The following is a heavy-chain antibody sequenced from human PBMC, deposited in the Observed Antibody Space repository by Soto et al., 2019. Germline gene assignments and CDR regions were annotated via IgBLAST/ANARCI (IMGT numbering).Heavy chain of an antibody. CDR2: IHYSGNA. D-gene: IGHD6-19*01. CDR3: ADMRGQWLPRD. CDR1: GGSISSDSYY. Sequence: QLQLQESGPGLVKPSETLSLTCTVSGGSISSDSYYWGWIRQPPGKGLEWIANIHYSGNAFYNPSLKSRVTMYVDTSKNQFSLKLSSVTAADTAVYYCADMRGQWLPRDWGQGTLVTVSS. J-gene: IGHJ4*02. V-gene: IGHV4-39*01.